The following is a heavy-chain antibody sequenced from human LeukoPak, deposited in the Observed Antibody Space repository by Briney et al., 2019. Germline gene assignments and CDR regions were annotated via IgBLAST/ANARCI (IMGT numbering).Heavy chain of an antibody. CDR1: RFTFSSYA. V-gene: IGHV3-30*04. J-gene: IGHJ4*02. Sequence: QPGGSLRLSCAASRFTFSSYAMHWVRQAPGKGLEWVAVISYDGSSDYCAESLKGRFTISRDNSKNTLFLQMNSLRPEDTAVYFCGRSHAAVAATAIDYWGQGTLVTVSP. D-gene: IGHD6-19*01. CDR2: ISYDGSSD. CDR3: GRSHAAVAATAIDY.